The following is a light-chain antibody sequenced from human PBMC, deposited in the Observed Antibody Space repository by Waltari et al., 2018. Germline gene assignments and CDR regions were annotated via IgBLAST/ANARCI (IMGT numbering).Light chain of an antibody. J-gene: IGKJ2*01. Sequence: IQMTQSPSTLSASVGDRVSITCRASQSINNWLAWYQQKSGKAPRLLLYKASSLESGVPSRFSGSGYGTEFTLTINSLQPDDFATYYCQQYTGYSYTFGQGTKLEIK. CDR2: KAS. V-gene: IGKV1-5*03. CDR1: QSINNW. CDR3: QQYTGYSYT.